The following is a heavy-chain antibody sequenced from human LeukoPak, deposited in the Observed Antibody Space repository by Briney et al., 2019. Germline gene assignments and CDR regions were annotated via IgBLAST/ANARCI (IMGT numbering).Heavy chain of an antibody. Sequence: GESLKISCKGSGYSFTSYWISWVRQMPGKGLEWMGRIDPSDSYTNYSPSFQGHVTISADKSISTAYLQWSSLKASDTAMYYCARHGVVTGDLDAFDIWGQGTMVTVSS. CDR3: ARHGVVTGDLDAFDI. D-gene: IGHD4-23*01. V-gene: IGHV5-10-1*01. CDR1: GYSFTSYW. CDR2: IDPSDSYT. J-gene: IGHJ3*02.